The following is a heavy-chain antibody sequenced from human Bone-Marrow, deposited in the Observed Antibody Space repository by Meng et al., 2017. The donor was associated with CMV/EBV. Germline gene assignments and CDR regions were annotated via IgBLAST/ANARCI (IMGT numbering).Heavy chain of an antibody. J-gene: IGHJ4*02. V-gene: IGHV4-34*01. CDR2: ITHSGST. CDR3: APGFRSWSGSYSS. D-gene: IGHD1-26*01. CDR1: GAPFSGY. Sequence: QAHLQQWGAGLLKPSETLSLTCGVYGAPFSGYWSWVRHPPGKGLEWIGEITHSGSTNYNVSLKSRVTISIDTSKNQFSLKLSSVTATDTAVYYCAPGFRSWSGSYSSWGQGTLVTVSS.